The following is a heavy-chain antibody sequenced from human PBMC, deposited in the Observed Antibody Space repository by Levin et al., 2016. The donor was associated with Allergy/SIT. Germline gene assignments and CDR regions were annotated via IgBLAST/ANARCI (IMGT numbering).Heavy chain of an antibody. V-gene: IGHV4-4*02. CDR3: ARRDYDFWSASIQTFDY. D-gene: IGHD3-3*01. CDR1: GGSISSSNW. J-gene: IGHJ4*02. CDR2: IYHSGST. Sequence: SETLSLTCAVSGGSISSSNWWSWVRQPPGKGLEWIGEIYHSGSTNXNPSLKSRVTISVDKSKNQFSLKLSSVTAADTAVYYCARRDYDFWSASIQTFDYWGQGTLVTVSS.